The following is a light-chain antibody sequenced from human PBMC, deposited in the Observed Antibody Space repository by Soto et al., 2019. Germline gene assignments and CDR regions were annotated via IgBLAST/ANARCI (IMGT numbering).Light chain of an antibody. CDR2: EGS. V-gene: IGLV2-23*01. CDR1: SSGVENYNL. Sequence: QSALTQPASVSGSPGQSITLSCTRTSSGVENYNLVSWYQHRSGKAPKLRIYEGSQRSSGGSDRFSVSKSGNTASLTISGILAEDEADYYCSSYAGAVVFGGGIKLTVL. CDR3: SSYAGAVV. J-gene: IGLJ2*01.